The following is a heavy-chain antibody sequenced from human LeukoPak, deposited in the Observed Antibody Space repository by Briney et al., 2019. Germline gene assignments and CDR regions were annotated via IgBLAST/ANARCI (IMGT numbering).Heavy chain of an antibody. Sequence: VGSLRLSCAPSGFTLSSYAMSCVREAPGKGLEWVSAISGSGGSTYYADSVKGRFTISRDNSKTTLYLQMNSLRAEDTAVYYCAKLGSDLSITMIVVVHFDYWGQGTLVTVSS. J-gene: IGHJ4*02. D-gene: IGHD3-22*01. CDR1: GFTLSSYA. CDR2: ISGSGGST. V-gene: IGHV3-23*01. CDR3: AKLGSDLSITMIVVVHFDY.